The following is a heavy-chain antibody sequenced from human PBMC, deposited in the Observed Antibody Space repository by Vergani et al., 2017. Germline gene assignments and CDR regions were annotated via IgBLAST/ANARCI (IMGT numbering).Heavy chain of an antibody. D-gene: IGHD1-1*01. V-gene: IGHV3-33*01. Sequence: QVQLVESEGGVVQPGRSLTLSCVASGFTFSSHGMHWVRQAPGKGLEWVAVIWYDGSNKYYGDSVKGRFTISRDNSKNTLYLQMNSLRVEEPAVYYCARWGNEKRLDSWGQGTLVTVSS. J-gene: IGHJ5*01. CDR3: ARWGNEKRLDS. CDR1: GFTFSSHG. CDR2: IWYDGSNK.